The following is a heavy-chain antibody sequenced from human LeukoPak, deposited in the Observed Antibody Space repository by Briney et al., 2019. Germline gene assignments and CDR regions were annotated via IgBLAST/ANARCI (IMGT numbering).Heavy chain of an antibody. D-gene: IGHD6-13*01. Sequence: GGSLRLSCAASGFTFSSYGMHWVRQAPGKGLEWVAFIRYDGSNKYYADSVKGRFTISRDNSKNTLYLQMNSLRAENTAVYYCATTAAGVDYFDYWGQGTLVTVSS. J-gene: IGHJ4*02. CDR1: GFTFSSYG. CDR2: IRYDGSNK. V-gene: IGHV3-30*02. CDR3: ATTAAGVDYFDY.